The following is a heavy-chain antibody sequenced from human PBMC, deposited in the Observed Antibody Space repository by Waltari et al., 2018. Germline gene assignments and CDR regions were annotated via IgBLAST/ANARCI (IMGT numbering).Heavy chain of an antibody. V-gene: IGHV3-23*04. CDR2: ISDNGIIT. CDR1: GFRFSSHD. D-gene: IGHD4-17*01. Sequence: EVQLVESGGGLVQPGESLRLSCVGSGFRFSSHDMTWVRQAPEKGLEWVSSISDNGIITFYGDSVKGRFTISRDNSKSTLYLQLSGLRAEDTAVYYCAKKPYDHAYGDYFDYWGQGTLVTVSS. J-gene: IGHJ4*02. CDR3: AKKPYDHAYGDYFDY.